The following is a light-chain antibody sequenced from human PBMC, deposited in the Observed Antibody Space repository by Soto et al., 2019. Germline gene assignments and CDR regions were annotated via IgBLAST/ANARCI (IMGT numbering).Light chain of an antibody. V-gene: IGKV3-15*01. Sequence: EIVMTQSPGTLSVSPGERATLSFRASQSVSSNLAWYQQKPGQAPRLLIYGASTRATGIPARFSGSGSGTEFTLTISSLQPDDFATYYCQQYKTYWTFGPGTKVDIK. J-gene: IGKJ1*01. CDR3: QQYKTYWT. CDR2: GAS. CDR1: QSVSSN.